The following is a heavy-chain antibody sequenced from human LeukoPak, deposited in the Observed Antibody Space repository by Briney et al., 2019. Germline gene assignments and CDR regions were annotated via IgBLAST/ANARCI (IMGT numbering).Heavy chain of an antibody. CDR1: GFTFSDHY. CDR2: TGNKANSYTT. D-gene: IGHD6-19*01. J-gene: IGHJ4*02. V-gene: IGHV3-72*01. Sequence: GGSLRLSCAASGFTFSDHYMDWVRQAPGKGLEWVGRTGNKANSYTTEYAASVKGRFTISRDDSKNSLFLQMNSLKSEDTAVYYCARGNTSAWYPFDYWGQGTPVTVSS. CDR3: ARGNTSAWYPFDY.